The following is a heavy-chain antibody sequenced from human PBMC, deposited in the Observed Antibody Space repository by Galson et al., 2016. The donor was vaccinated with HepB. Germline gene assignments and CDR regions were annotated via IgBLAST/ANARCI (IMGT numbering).Heavy chain of an antibody. J-gene: IGHJ4*02. CDR2: IIPMFGIA. V-gene: IGHV1-69*13. D-gene: IGHD4-17*01. CDR1: GGTFSSYA. Sequence: SVKVSCKASGGTFSSYAINWVRQAPGQGLEWMGGIIPMFGIANHAQIFLGRVSMTADESTGTAYMELSSLRSEDTAVYFCAGVCHGDYCYYYFDSWGQGTLVTVSS. CDR3: AGVCHGDYCYYYFDS.